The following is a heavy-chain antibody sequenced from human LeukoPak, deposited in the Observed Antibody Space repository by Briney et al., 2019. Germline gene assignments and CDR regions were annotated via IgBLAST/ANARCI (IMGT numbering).Heavy chain of an antibody. D-gene: IGHD3-22*01. J-gene: IGHJ4*02. CDR1: GGSIRSSSYY. CDR2: IYYTGST. CDR3: ARDAPTYYYDSTTPRTDY. V-gene: IGHV4-39*07. Sequence: ASETLSLTCTVSGGSIRSSSYYWGWIRQPPGKGLQWIGNIYYTGSTFYNPSLKSRVTISVDTSKNQFSLKLSSVTAADTAVYYCARDAPTYYYDSTTPRTDYWGQGTLVTVSS.